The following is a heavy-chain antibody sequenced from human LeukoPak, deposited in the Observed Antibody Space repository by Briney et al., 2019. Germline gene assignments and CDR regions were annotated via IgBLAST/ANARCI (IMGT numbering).Heavy chain of an antibody. CDR2: IRSKAYGGTT. Sequence: GGSLRLSCTASGFTFGDYAMSWFRQAPGKGLEWVGFIRSKAYGGTTEYAASVKGRFTISRDDSKSIAYLQMNSLKTEDTAVYYCTRDPPVQQWLVRYFDYWGQGTLVTVSS. CDR1: GFTFGDYA. CDR3: TRDPPVQQWLVRYFDY. D-gene: IGHD6-19*01. V-gene: IGHV3-49*03. J-gene: IGHJ4*02.